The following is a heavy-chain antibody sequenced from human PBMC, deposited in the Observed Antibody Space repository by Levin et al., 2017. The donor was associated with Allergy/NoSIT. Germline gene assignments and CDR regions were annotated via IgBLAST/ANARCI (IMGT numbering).Heavy chain of an antibody. CDR1: GYTFTSYW. CDR3: ARQNGKAADGTTMRDY. Sequence: GGSLRLSCKGSGYTFTSYWIGWVRQMPGKGLEWMGIIFPGDSDTRYSPSFQGQVTISADKSISTAYLQWSSLKASDTAMYYCARQNGKAADGTTMRDYWGQGTLVTVS. J-gene: IGHJ4*02. D-gene: IGHD6-13*01. CDR2: IFPGDSDT. V-gene: IGHV5-51*01.